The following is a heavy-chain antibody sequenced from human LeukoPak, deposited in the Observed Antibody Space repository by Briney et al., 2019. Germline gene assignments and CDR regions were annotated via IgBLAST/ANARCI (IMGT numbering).Heavy chain of an antibody. CDR1: GFTFSSYW. D-gene: IGHD2/OR15-2a*01. J-gene: IGHJ4*02. CDR2: INSDGSST. CDR3: ARERTHYYYFDY. V-gene: IGHV3-74*01. Sequence: GGSLRLSCAASGFTFSSYWMHWVRQAPGKGLVWVSRINSDGSSTSYADSVKGRFTISRDNAKNTLYLQMNSLRAEDTAVYYCARERTHYYYFDYWGRGTLVTVSS.